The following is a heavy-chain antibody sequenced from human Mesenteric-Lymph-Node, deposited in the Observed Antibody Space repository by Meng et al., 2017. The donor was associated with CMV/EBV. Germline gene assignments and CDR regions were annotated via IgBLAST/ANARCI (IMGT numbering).Heavy chain of an antibody. V-gene: IGHV3-23*01. CDR1: GFTFSSYA. J-gene: IGHJ6*02. D-gene: IGHD3-3*01. CDR3: ARGHYDFWSGYYTAYYYGMDV. CDR2: ISGSGGST. Sequence: GESLKISCAASGFTFSSYAMSWVRQAPGKGLEWVSAISGSGGSTYYADSVKGRFTISRDNSKNTLYLQMNSLRAEDTAVYYCARGHYDFWSGYYTAYYYGMDVWGQGTTVTVSS.